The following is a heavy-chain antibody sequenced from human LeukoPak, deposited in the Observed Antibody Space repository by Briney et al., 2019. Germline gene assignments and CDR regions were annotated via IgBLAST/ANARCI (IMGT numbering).Heavy chain of an antibody. Sequence: SETLSLTCTVSGYSISSGYYWGWIRQPPGKGLEWIGSIYHSGSTYYNPSLKSRVTISVDTSKNQFSLKLSSVTAADTAVYYCARDQSPSGSFSTNWFDPWGQGTLVTVSS. J-gene: IGHJ5*02. V-gene: IGHV4-38-2*02. CDR3: ARDQSPSGSFSTNWFDP. D-gene: IGHD1-26*01. CDR1: GYSISSGYY. CDR2: IYHSGST.